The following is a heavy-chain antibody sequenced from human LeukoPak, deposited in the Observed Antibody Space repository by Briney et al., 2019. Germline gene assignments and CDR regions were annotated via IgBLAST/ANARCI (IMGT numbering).Heavy chain of an antibody. V-gene: IGHV3-7*01. CDR3: TRGHYGIDI. D-gene: IGHD3-10*01. Sequence: GGSLRLSCAASGFTFSNHWMTWVRQAPGKGLEWVANIKQDGSDKNHVDSVKGRFTISRDNAKNSLYLQMNSLRGEDTAVYYCTRGHYGIDIWGQGIMVTVSS. J-gene: IGHJ3*02. CDR1: GFTFSNHW. CDR2: IKQDGSDK.